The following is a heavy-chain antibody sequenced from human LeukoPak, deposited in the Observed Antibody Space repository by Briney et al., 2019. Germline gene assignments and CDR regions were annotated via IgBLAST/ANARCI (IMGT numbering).Heavy chain of an antibody. CDR1: GYTFTSYP. Sequence: ASVKVSCKASGYTFTSYPVHWVRHAPGQRLEWMGWINTGNGNTMYSQNFQGRVTFTRDTSANTAYMELSSLTSEDTAVYYCAKEGAIVTLYAFDIWGQGTMVTVSS. V-gene: IGHV1-3*04. CDR2: INTGNGNT. CDR3: AKEGAIVTLYAFDI. J-gene: IGHJ3*02. D-gene: IGHD3-22*01.